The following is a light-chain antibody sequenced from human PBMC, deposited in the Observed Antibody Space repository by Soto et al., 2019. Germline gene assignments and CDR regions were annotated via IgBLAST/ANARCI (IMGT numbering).Light chain of an antibody. Sequence: EIVMTQSPATLSASPRVRATLSCRASQSVRINLAWYQQKPGQAPRLLIYGASSRATAIPATFSGSGPGTDFTLTSISLQSEDFAVYYCQQYNNWPAELTFGGGTKVEIK. CDR2: GAS. J-gene: IGKJ4*01. V-gene: IGKV3-15*01. CDR1: QSVRIN. CDR3: QQYNNWPAELT.